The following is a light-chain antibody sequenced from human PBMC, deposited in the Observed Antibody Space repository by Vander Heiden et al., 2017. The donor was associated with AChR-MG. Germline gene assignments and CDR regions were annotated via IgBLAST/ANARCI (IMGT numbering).Light chain of an antibody. CDR3: AAWEDSLNGFVV. V-gene: IGLV1-44*01. Sequence: QSVLTQPPSASGTPGQRVTLPCSGSSSNIGSNTVNWYQQLPGTAPKLLIYSNNQRPSGVPDRFSGSKSGTSASLAISGLQSEDEADYYCAAWEDSLNGFVVFGGGTKLTVL. CDR2: SNN. J-gene: IGLJ2*01. CDR1: SSNIGSNT.